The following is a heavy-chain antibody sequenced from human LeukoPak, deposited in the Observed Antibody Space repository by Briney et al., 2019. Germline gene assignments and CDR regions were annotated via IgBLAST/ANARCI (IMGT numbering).Heavy chain of an antibody. CDR3: ARVGATSYY. V-gene: IGHV3-74*01. CDR1: GNYW. J-gene: IGHJ4*02. D-gene: IGHD1-26*01. Sequence: GGSLRLSCAASGNYWMHWVRQAPGKGLVWVSHINGDGSWTSYADSVKGRFTISKDNAKNTVYLQMNSLRAEDTAVYYCARVGATSYYWGQGTLVTVSS. CDR2: INGDGSWT.